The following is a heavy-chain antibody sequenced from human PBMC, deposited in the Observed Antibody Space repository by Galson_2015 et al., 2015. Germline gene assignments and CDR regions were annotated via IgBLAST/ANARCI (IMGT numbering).Heavy chain of an antibody. Sequence: SVKVSCKASGYTFASYYMHWVRQAPGQGLEWMGIINPSGGSTSYAQKFQGRVTMTRDTSTSTVYMELSSLRSEDTAVYYCTIYDYGDSHTFDYWGQGTLVTVSS. D-gene: IGHD4-17*01. CDR3: TIYDYGDSHTFDY. V-gene: IGHV1-46*01. CDR2: INPSGGST. J-gene: IGHJ4*02. CDR1: GYTFASYY.